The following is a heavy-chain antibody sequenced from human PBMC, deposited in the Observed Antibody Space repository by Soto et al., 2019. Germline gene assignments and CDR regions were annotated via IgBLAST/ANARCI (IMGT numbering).Heavy chain of an antibody. CDR3: ARHVTGLFGVVPKEPNWFDP. CDR2: IYYSGST. Sequence: PSETLSLTCTVSGGSISSSSYYWGWIRQPPGKGLEWIGSIYYSGSTYYNPSLKSRVTISVDTSKNQFSLKLSSVTAADTAVYYCARHVTGLFGVVPKEPNWFDPWGQGTLVTVSS. D-gene: IGHD3-3*01. J-gene: IGHJ5*02. CDR1: GGSISSSSYY. V-gene: IGHV4-39*01.